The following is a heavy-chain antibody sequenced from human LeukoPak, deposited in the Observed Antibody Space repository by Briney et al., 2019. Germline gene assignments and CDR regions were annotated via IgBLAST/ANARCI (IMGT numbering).Heavy chain of an antibody. Sequence: PETLSLTCTVSGGSISSYYWSWIRQPAGKGLEWIGRIYTSGSTNYNPSLKSRVTMSVDTSKNQFSLKLSSVTAADTAVYYCARGRLTVTTNWFDPWGQGTLVTVSS. J-gene: IGHJ5*02. CDR3: ARGRLTVTTNWFDP. D-gene: IGHD4-11*01. CDR2: IYTSGST. CDR1: GGSISSYY. V-gene: IGHV4-4*07.